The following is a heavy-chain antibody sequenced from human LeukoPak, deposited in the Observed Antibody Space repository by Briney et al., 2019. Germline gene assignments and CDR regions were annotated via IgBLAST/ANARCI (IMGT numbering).Heavy chain of an antibody. CDR1: GGSISSYY. CDR2: IYTSWST. D-gene: IGHD6-6*01. V-gene: IGHV4-4*07. J-gene: IGHJ5*02. Sequence: SETLSLTCTVSGGSISSYYWIWIRQPAGKGLEWIGRIYTSWSTNYNPSLKSRVTISVDTPKNQFSLKLSSVTAADTAVYYCARGHVAARPLWFDPWGQGTLVTVSS. CDR3: ARGHVAARPLWFDP.